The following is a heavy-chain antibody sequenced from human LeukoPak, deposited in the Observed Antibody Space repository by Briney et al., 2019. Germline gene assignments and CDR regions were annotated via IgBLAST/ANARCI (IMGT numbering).Heavy chain of an antibody. V-gene: IGHV4-30-2*01. Sequence: KPSETLSLTCAVSGGSISSGGYSWSWIRQPPGKGLEWIGYIYHSGSTYYNPSLKSRVTISVDRSKNQFSLKLSSVTAADTAVYYCARSTWGYSGSPDVGFDYWGQGTLVTVSS. J-gene: IGHJ4*02. CDR2: IYHSGST. CDR3: ARSTWGYSGSPDVGFDY. D-gene: IGHD1-26*01. CDR1: GGSISSGGYS.